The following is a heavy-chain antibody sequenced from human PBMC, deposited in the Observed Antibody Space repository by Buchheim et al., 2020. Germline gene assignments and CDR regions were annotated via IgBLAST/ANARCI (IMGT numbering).Heavy chain of an antibody. D-gene: IGHD3-22*01. J-gene: IGHJ4*02. CDR3: ASGQNRGGSSGYYS. CDR2: INPSGGST. Sequence: QVQLVQPGAEVKKPGASVKVSCKASGYTFTSYYMHWVRQAPGQGLEWMGIINPSGGSTSYAQKFQGRGTMTRDTSTSTAYMELRSRRSQGTAVYYCASGQNRGGSSGYYSWGQGT. CDR1: GYTFTSYY. V-gene: IGHV1-46*01.